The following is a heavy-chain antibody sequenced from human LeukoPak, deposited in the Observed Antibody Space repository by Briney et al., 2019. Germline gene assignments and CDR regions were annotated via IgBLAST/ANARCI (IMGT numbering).Heavy chain of an antibody. V-gene: IGHV3-30*02. D-gene: IGHD2-2*02. CDR3: AKQIVVVPAAIPPLDY. Sequence: PGGSLRPSCAASGFTFSSYGMHWVRQAPGKGLEWVAFIRYDGSNKYYADSVKGRFTISRDDSKNTLYLQMNSLRAEDTAVYYCAKQIVVVPAAIPPLDYWGQGTLVTVSS. CDR2: IRYDGSNK. CDR1: GFTFSSYG. J-gene: IGHJ4*02.